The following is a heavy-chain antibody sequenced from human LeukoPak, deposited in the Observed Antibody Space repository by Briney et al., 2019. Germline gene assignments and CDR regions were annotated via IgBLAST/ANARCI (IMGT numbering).Heavy chain of an antibody. D-gene: IGHD3-3*01. Sequence: PGGSLRLSCAASGFTFSSYAMHWVRQAPGKGLEWVAVISYDGSNKYYADSVKGRFTISRDNSKNTLYLQMNSLRAEDTAVYYCARDQSLRFLEWLPKAEVGMDVWGQGTTVTVSS. V-gene: IGHV3-30-3*01. CDR2: ISYDGSNK. J-gene: IGHJ6*02. CDR3: ARDQSLRFLEWLPKAEVGMDV. CDR1: GFTFSSYA.